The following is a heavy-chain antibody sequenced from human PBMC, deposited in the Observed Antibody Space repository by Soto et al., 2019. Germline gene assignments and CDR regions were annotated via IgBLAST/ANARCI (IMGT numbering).Heavy chain of an antibody. D-gene: IGHD4-4*01. CDR2: IIPILGIA. J-gene: IGHJ4*02. V-gene: IGHV1-69*02. CDR3: QSWVANYVHNY. CDR1: GGTFSSYT. Sequence: SVKVSCKASGGTFSSYTISWVRQAPGQGLEWMGRIIPILGIANYAQKFQGRVTITADKSTSTAYMELSSLRSEDTAVYYCQSWVANYVHNYWGQGTLVTVSS.